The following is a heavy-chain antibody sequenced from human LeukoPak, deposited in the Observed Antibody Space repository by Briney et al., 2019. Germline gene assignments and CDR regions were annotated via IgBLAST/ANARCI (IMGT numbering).Heavy chain of an antibody. D-gene: IGHD2-2*01. CDR2: ISSSSSTI. V-gene: IGHV3-48*01. CDR1: GFTFSSYS. J-gene: IGHJ3*02. Sequence: PGGSLRLSCAASGFTFSSYSMNWVRQAPGKGLEWVSYISSSSSTIYYADSVKGRFTISRDNAKNSLYLQMNSLRAEYTAVYYCAKDIVIIPAASYAFGIWGQGTMVIVSS. CDR3: AKDIVIIPAASYAFGI.